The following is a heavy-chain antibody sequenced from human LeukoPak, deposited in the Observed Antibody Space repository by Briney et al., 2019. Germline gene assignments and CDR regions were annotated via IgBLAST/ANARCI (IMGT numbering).Heavy chain of an antibody. CDR3: ARRLGKAARPAVDY. J-gene: IGHJ4*02. CDR2: MNPNSGNT. Sequence: ASVKVSCKASGYTFTSYDINWVRQATGQGLEWMGWMNPNSGNTGYAQKFQGRVTMTRNTSISTAYMELSSVTAADTAVYYCARRLGKAARPAVDYWGQGTLVTVSS. D-gene: IGHD6-6*01. V-gene: IGHV1-8*01. CDR1: GYTFTSYD.